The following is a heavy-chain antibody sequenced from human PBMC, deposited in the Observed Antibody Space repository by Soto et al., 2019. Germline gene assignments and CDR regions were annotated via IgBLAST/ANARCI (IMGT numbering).Heavy chain of an antibody. CDR3: AHRPSSCSGGSCYSGFDY. CDR2: LYWDDDK. Sequence: QITLKESGPTLVKPTQTLTLTCTFSGFSLSTSGVGVGWIRQPPGKALEWLALLYWDDDKRYSPSLKSRLTLTKDTSKSGVVLTMTNMDPVDTATYYCAHRPSSCSGGSCYSGFDYWGQGTLVTVSS. CDR1: GFSLSTSGVG. D-gene: IGHD2-15*01. J-gene: IGHJ4*02. V-gene: IGHV2-5*02.